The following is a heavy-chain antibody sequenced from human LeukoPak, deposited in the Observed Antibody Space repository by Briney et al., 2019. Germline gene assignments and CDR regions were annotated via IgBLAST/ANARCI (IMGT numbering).Heavy chain of an antibody. J-gene: IGHJ3*02. CDR2: ITPFNGNT. D-gene: IGHD2-21*02. V-gene: IGHV1-45*02. Sequence: GASVKVSCKDSGYTPTYRYLHWVRHAPGQALEWMGWITPFNGNTNYAQKFQDRVTITRDRSMSTAYMELSSLRFEDTAMYYCAKFEGDDGAFDIWGQGTMVTVSS. CDR3: AKFEGDDGAFDI. CDR1: GYTPTYRY.